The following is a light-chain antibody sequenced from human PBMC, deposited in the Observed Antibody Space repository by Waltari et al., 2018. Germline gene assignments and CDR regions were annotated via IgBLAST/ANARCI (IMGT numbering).Light chain of an antibody. CDR3: QQYDISPLT. CDR2: GAS. V-gene: IGKV3-20*01. CDR1: QTVRTTY. J-gene: IGKJ4*01. Sequence: EIVLTQSPGTLSLSPGERATLSCRASQTVRTTYLAWYQQKPGPAPTPPIYGASSRATGIPDRFSGSGSGTDFSLTISSLEPEDFAVYYCQQYDISPLTFGGGTKVEIK.